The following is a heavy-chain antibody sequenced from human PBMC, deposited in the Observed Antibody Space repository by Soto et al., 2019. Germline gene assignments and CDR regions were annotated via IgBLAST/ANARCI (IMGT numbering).Heavy chain of an antibody. CDR2: IIPIFGTA. CDR3: ARLSGYYSHLDY. J-gene: IGHJ4*02. V-gene: IGHV1-69*12. Sequence: QVQLVQSGAEVKKPGSSVKVSCKASGGTFSSYAISWVRQVPGQGLEWMGGIIPIFGTANYAQKFQGRVTIXAXXSTSTAYMELSSLRSEDTAVYYCARLSGYYSHLDYWGQGTLVTVSS. CDR1: GGTFSSYA. D-gene: IGHD3-22*01.